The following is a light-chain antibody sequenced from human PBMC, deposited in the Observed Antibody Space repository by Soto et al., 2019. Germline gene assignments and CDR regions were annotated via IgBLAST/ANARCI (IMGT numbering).Light chain of an antibody. V-gene: IGKV3-15*01. Sequence: EIVMTQSPATLSVSPGERATLSCRASQSVSSNLAWYQQKPGQAPRLLIYGASTRATGVPARFSGSGSGTDFPLTISSLQSEDFAVYCWLQYNDSPRTFGQGTKVEI. CDR3: LQYNDSPRT. J-gene: IGKJ1*01. CDR1: QSVSSN. CDR2: GAS.